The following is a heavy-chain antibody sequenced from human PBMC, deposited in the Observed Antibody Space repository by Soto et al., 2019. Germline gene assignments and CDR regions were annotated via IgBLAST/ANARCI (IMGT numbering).Heavy chain of an antibody. CDR1: GFSLRNARMG. D-gene: IGHD3-3*01. Sequence: SGPTLVNPTETLTLTCTVSGFSLRNARMGVSWIRQPPGKALEWLAHIFSNDEKSYSTSLKSRLTISKDTSKSQVVLTMTNMDPVDTATYYCARAVVTYYDFWSGYYPPDFDYWGQGTLVTVSS. J-gene: IGHJ4*01. V-gene: IGHV2-26*01. CDR2: IFSNDEK. CDR3: ARAVVTYYDFWSGYYPPDFDY.